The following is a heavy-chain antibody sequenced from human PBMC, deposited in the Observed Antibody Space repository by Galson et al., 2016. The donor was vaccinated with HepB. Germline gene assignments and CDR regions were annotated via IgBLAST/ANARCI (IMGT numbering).Heavy chain of an antibody. CDR3: AREDYWGWGSHSWFDP. CDR1: GGSISSGDYY. J-gene: IGHJ5*02. V-gene: IGHV4-31*03. Sequence: TLSLTCTVSGGSISSGDYYWNWIRQHPGEGLEWIGYIYFTGSTYYNPSLKSRVTISVDTSKNQFSLKLNSVTAADTAIYYCAREDYWGWGSHSWFDPWGQGTRVTVSS. CDR2: IYFTGST. D-gene: IGHD3-16*01.